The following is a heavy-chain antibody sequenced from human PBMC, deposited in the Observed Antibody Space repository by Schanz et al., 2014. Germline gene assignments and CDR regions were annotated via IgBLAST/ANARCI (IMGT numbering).Heavy chain of an antibody. V-gene: IGHV3-23*01. Sequence: EVLLLESGGRVERPGGSLRLSCVASGVTFSSYAMSWARQTPGKGLEWVSSITTGGNTYYRDSVKGRFIVSRDNSKNTLYLEMNRLRVDDTAVYYCSKDKQGSRSDDSWGQGTLVTVSS. CDR3: SKDKQGSRSDDS. J-gene: IGHJ5*01. CDR2: ITTGGNT. CDR1: GVTFSSYA. D-gene: IGHD2-15*01.